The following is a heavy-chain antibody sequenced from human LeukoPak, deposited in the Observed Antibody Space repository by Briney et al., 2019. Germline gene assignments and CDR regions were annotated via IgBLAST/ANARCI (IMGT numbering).Heavy chain of an antibody. V-gene: IGHV3-30*18. D-gene: IGHD2-2*01. CDR2: IPYDGSNK. CDR1: GFTFSSYG. Sequence: GGSLRLSCAASGFTFSSYGMHWVRQAPGKGLEWVAVIPYDGSNKYYADSVKGRFTISRDNSKNTLYLQMNSLRAEDTAVYYCAKDVPWFDPWGQGTLVTVSS. CDR3: AKDVPWFDP. J-gene: IGHJ5*02.